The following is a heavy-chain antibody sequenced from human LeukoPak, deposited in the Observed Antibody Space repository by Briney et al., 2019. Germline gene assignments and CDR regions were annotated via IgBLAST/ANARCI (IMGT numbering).Heavy chain of an antibody. CDR1: GYTLTGYY. J-gene: IGHJ4*02. V-gene: IGHV1-2*02. Sequence: ASVKVSCKASGYTLTGYYMHWVRQAPGQGLEWMGWINPNSGGTNYAQKFQGRVTMTRDTSISTAYVELSRLRSDDTAVYYCARAPYYDFWSGYSSDYWGQGTLVTVSS. CDR2: INPNSGGT. CDR3: ARAPYYDFWSGYSSDY. D-gene: IGHD3-3*01.